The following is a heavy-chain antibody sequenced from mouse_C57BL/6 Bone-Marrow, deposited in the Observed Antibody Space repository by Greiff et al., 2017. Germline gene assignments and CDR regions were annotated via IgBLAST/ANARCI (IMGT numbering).Heavy chain of an antibody. CDR1: GYTFTSYT. D-gene: IGHD3-2*02. CDR2: INPSSGYT. V-gene: IGHV1-4*01. Sequence: QVQLQQSGAELARPGASVKMSCKASGYTFTSYTMHWVKQRPGQGLEWIGYINPSSGYTKYNQKFKDKATLTADKSSSTAYMQLSSLTSEDAAVYYCARSSGYPRSAMDYWGQGTSVTVSS. CDR3: ARSSGYPRSAMDY. J-gene: IGHJ4*01.